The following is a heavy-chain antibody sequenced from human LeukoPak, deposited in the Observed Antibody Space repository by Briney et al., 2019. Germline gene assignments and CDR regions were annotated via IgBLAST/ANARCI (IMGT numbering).Heavy chain of an antibody. Sequence: GRSLRLSCAASGFTFDDYAMHWVRQAPGKGLEWVSGISWNSGSIGYADSVKGRFTISRDNAKNSLYLQMNSLRAEDTALYYCAKDNLEGPGYSGSYGAFDIWGQGTMVTVSS. CDR3: AKDNLEGPGYSGSYGAFDI. D-gene: IGHD1-26*01. J-gene: IGHJ3*02. CDR1: GFTFDDYA. V-gene: IGHV3-9*01. CDR2: ISWNSGSI.